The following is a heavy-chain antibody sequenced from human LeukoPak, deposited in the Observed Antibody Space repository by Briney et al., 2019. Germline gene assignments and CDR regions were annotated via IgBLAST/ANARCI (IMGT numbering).Heavy chain of an antibody. CDR1: GFTFSDYY. CDR2: IGSTI. CDR3: ARDRGIVGTTGYYYMDV. V-gene: IGHV3-11*04. J-gene: IGHJ6*03. D-gene: IGHD1-26*01. Sequence: GGSLRLSCVASGFTFSDYYMSWIRQAPGKGLEWVSYIGSTIYYADSVKGRFTISGDNAKNSLYLQMNSLRAEDTAVYYCARDRGIVGTTGYYYMDVWGKGTTVTVSS.